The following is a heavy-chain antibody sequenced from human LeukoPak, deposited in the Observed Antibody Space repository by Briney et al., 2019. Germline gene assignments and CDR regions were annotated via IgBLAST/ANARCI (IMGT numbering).Heavy chain of an antibody. D-gene: IGHD3-10*01. CDR1: GGSISSSSYY. CDR3: ARSGSRAVPDY. Sequence: SETLSLTCTVSGGSISSSSYYWGWIRQPPGKGLEWIGSIYYSGSTYYNPSLKSRVTISVDTSKNQFSLKLSSVTAADTAVYYCARSGSRAVPDYWGQGTLVTVSS. CDR2: IYYSGST. V-gene: IGHV4-39*07. J-gene: IGHJ4*02.